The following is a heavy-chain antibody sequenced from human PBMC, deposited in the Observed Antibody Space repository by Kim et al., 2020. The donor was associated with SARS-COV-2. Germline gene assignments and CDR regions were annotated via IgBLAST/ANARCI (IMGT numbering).Heavy chain of an antibody. CDR3: ARDRSRIWGGSYYFDY. CDR2: IKQDASEK. D-gene: IGHD1-26*01. CDR1: GFTLSSYW. Sequence: GGSLRLSCAASGFTLSSYWMTWVRQAPGKGLEWVANIKQDASEKNYLDSVKGRFTISRDNTNNSLYLQMNSLRAEDTALYYCARDRSRIWGGSYYFDYWGQGILVTVSS. V-gene: IGHV3-7*01. J-gene: IGHJ4*02.